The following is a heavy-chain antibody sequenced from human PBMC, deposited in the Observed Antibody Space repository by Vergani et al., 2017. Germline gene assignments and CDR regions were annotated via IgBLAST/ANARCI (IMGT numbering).Heavy chain of an antibody. V-gene: IGHV1-46*02. CDR3: TRGWYYDSIAYWAY. J-gene: IGHJ4*02. CDR2: INPSGGST. CDR1: GYIFKNYY. Sequence: VQLVQSGAEVRKPGASVTVSCTASGYIFKNYYMHWVRQAPGQGLEWMGIINPSGGSTSYAQKFQGRVTMTRDTSTSTVYMELSSLRSEDTAVYYCTRGWYYDSIAYWAYWGQGTLVTVSS. D-gene: IGHD3-22*01.